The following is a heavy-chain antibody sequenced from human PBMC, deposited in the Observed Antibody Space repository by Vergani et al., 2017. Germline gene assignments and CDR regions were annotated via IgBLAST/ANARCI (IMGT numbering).Heavy chain of an antibody. CDR2: VSHSGDN. V-gene: IGHV4-59*04. CDR1: FDSIRNLY. CDR3: ARRSSSYYFDI. Sequence: QVQLQESGPGLVKSSETLSLTCSVSFDSIRNLYCNWIRQPPGKGLEWISSVSHSGDNYFNPSLKGRVSISMDTSKNYFFLPLSSVTAADTAMYYCARRSSSYYFDIWGQGVLITVSS. J-gene: IGHJ5*02. D-gene: IGHD3-22*01.